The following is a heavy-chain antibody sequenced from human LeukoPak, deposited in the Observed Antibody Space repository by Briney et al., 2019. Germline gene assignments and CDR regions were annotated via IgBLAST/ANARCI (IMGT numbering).Heavy chain of an antibody. J-gene: IGHJ4*02. CDR3: AKLLSYRSLDY. Sequence: GGSLRLSCAASGFTFNSYAMSWVRQAPGKGLVWVSAISGSGGSTYYADPVKGRFTISRDNSKNTLYLQMNSLRAEDTAVYYCAKLLSYRSLDYWGQGTLVTVSS. D-gene: IGHD3-16*02. CDR1: GFTFNSYA. CDR2: ISGSGGST. V-gene: IGHV3-23*01.